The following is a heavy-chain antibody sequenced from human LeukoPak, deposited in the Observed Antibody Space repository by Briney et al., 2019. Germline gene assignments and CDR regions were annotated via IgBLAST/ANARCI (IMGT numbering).Heavy chain of an antibody. Sequence: ASVKVSCKASGYTFTSYYLQWVRQAPGQGLEWMGIINPSGGGTTYAQKFQGRVTMTRDTSTSTLYMELSSLRSEDTAVYYCARGRNPYDSSGYFDYWGQGTLVTVSS. J-gene: IGHJ4*02. CDR2: INPSGGGT. CDR1: GYTFTSYY. D-gene: IGHD3-22*01. V-gene: IGHV1-46*01. CDR3: ARGRNPYDSSGYFDY.